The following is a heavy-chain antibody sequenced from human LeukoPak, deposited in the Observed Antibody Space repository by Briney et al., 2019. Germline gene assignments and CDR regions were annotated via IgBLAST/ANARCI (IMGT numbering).Heavy chain of an antibody. CDR2: INSSGGST. Sequence: PGGSLRLSCAASVFTLSSYRMSWVRQAPWKGLEGVSGINSSGGSTYYADSVKGRFTISRDNSKNTLYLQMNSLRAEDTAVYYCAKDSRGNSYYMDVGGKGTTVTVSS. D-gene: IGHD2/OR15-2a*01. J-gene: IGHJ6*03. CDR3: AKDSRGNSYYMDV. CDR1: VFTLSSYR. V-gene: IGHV3-23*01.